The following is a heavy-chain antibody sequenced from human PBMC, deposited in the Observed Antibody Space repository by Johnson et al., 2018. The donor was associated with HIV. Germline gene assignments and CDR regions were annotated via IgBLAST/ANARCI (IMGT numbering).Heavy chain of an antibody. CDR1: GFTFSTYA. Sequence: QVQLVESGGGVVQPGRSLRLSCAASGFTFSTYAIHWVRQAPGKGLEWVAFISYDGSTTYYADSVKGRFTISRDNSKNSMYLQMNTLRAEDTAVYYCARDQRGGYSYGDAFDFWGQGTVVSVST. J-gene: IGHJ3*01. D-gene: IGHD5-18*01. V-gene: IGHV3-30-3*01. CDR3: ARDQRGGYSYGDAFDF. CDR2: ISYDGSTT.